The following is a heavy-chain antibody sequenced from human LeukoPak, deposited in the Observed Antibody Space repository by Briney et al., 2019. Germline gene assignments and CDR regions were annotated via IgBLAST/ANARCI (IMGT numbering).Heavy chain of an antibody. Sequence: GGSLRLSCAASGFTFSDYYMSWIRQAPGKGLEWVSYISSSGSTTYYADSVKGRFTISRDNAKNSLYLQMNSLRAEDTAVYYRARESYYDSSGYYYDYWGQGTLVTVSS. V-gene: IGHV3-11*01. D-gene: IGHD3-22*01. CDR2: ISSSGSTT. CDR1: GFTFSDYY. CDR3: ARESYYDSSGYYYDY. J-gene: IGHJ4*02.